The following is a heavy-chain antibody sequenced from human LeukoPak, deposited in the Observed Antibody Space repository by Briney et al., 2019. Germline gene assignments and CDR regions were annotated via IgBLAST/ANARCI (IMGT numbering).Heavy chain of an antibody. CDR1: GGSISTYY. D-gene: IGHD3-22*01. Sequence: SETLSLTCTVSGGSISTYYMSWIRQPAGKGLEWIGRIYTSGSTNYNPSLKSRVTMSVDTSKNQFSLKLSSVTAADTAVYYCARDCDYDSSGYYSPLFFDYWGQGTLVTVSS. J-gene: IGHJ4*02. CDR2: IYTSGST. CDR3: ARDCDYDSSGYYSPLFFDY. V-gene: IGHV4-4*07.